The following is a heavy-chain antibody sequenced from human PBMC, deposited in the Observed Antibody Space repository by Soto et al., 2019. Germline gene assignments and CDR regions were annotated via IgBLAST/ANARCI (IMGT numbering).Heavy chain of an antibody. CDR1: GYTFTSYA. Sequence: QVQLVQSGAEVKKPGASVKVSCKASGYTFTSYAMHSVRQAPGQRLEWMGWINAGNGNTKDSQKFQGRATITRDTAASTAYMELSRLRSEETAVYYCARGPGGPDGPGDYWGQGTLVTVSS. CDR2: INAGNGNT. CDR3: ARGPGGPDGPGDY. V-gene: IGHV1-3*01. J-gene: IGHJ4*02. D-gene: IGHD2-15*01.